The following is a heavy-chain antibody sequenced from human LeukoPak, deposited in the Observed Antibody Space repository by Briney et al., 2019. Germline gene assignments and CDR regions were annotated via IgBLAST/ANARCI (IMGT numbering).Heavy chain of an antibody. D-gene: IGHD3-10*01. Sequence: GGSLRLSCAASGFTFSSYSMNWVRQAPGKGLEWVSSISSSSSYIYYADSVKGRFTISRDNAKNSLYLQMNSLRAEDTAVYYCARAGELRYMHVWGKGTAVTVSS. V-gene: IGHV3-21*01. CDR1: GFTFSSYS. CDR2: ISSSSSYI. J-gene: IGHJ6*03. CDR3: ARAGELRYMHV.